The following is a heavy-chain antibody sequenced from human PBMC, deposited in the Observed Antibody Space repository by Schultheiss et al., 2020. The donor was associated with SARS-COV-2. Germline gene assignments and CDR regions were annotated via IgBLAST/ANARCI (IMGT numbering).Heavy chain of an antibody. J-gene: IGHJ6*02. CDR3: ARDGGLCTNGVCYLLGSGYYYGMDV. D-gene: IGHD2-8*01. CDR1: GFTFSSYA. CDR2: ISSSGGST. V-gene: IGHV3-23*01. Sequence: GGSLRLSCAASGFTFSSYAMSWVRQAPGKGLEWVSAISSSGGSTYYADSVKGRFAISRDDAKNSLYLQMNSLRAEDTAVYYCARDGGLCTNGVCYLLGSGYYYGMDVWGQGTTVTVSS.